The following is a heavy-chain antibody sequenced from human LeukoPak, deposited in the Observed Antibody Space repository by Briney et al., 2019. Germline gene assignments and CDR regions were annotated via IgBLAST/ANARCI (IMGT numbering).Heavy chain of an antibody. CDR2: IEGDGSDK. Sequence: PGGSLRVSCAASGFTLSTYWMSWVRQAPGKGLEWVANIEGDGSDKNYRDSVKGRFRISRDSAKNSLYLHMNSLTAEDTGVYYCARESTRASPGYWGQGTLVTVSS. CDR1: GFTLSTYW. J-gene: IGHJ4*02. D-gene: IGHD5/OR15-5a*01. CDR3: ARESTRASPGY. V-gene: IGHV3-7*01.